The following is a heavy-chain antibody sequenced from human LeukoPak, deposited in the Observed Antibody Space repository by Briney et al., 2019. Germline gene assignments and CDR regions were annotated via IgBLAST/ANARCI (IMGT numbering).Heavy chain of an antibody. D-gene: IGHD3-22*01. J-gene: IGHJ4*02. CDR3: AKDKLRDYDSSGSFDY. CDR2: ISGSGGST. Sequence: PGGSLRLSCAASGFTFSSYAMSWVRQAPGKGLEWVSAISGSGGSTYYADSVKGRFTISRDNSKNTLYLQMNSLRAEDTAVYYCAKDKLRDYDSSGSFDYWGQGTLVTVSS. V-gene: IGHV3-23*01. CDR1: GFTFSSYA.